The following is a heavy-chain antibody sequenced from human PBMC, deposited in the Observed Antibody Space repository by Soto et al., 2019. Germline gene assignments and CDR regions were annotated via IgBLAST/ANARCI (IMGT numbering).Heavy chain of an antibody. Sequence: DVQLVESGGGLVQPGGSLRLSCAASGFLFDNFWMTWVRQAPGKGLERVANIRQDGSETYYVDSVKGRFTISRDNAKNSLFLQMNSLRAEDTAMYYCARDTGATVAGTFDYWGQGSLVTASS. V-gene: IGHV3-7*01. CDR1: GFLFDNFW. D-gene: IGHD6-19*01. J-gene: IGHJ4*02. CDR2: IRQDGSET. CDR3: ARDTGATVAGTFDY.